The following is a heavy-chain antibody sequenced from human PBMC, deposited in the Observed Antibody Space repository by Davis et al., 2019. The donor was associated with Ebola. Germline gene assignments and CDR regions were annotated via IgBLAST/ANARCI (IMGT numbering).Heavy chain of an antibody. CDR1: GFTFSNAW. CDR2: IKGKTDGGTT. D-gene: IGHD2-2*01. J-gene: IGHJ6*03. Sequence: GESLKISCAASGFTFSNAWMSWVRQAPGKGLEWVGRIKGKTDGGTTDYVAPVRGRFTISRDDSKNMLYLQMNSLKTEDTAIYYCTADVIPAAPRGVYYYYYYMDVWGEGTTVAVSS. V-gene: IGHV3-15*01. CDR3: TADVIPAAPRGVYYYYYYMDV.